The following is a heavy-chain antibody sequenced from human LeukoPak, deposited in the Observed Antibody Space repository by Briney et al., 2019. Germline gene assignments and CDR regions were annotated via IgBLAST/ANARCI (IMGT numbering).Heavy chain of an antibody. Sequence: SETLSLTCTVSGGSISSHYWSWIRQPPGKGLEWIGYIYYSGSTNYNPSLKSRATISVDTSKNQFSLKLSSVTAADTAVYYCASDSSIAARRGVYYYYMDVWGKGTTVTVSS. CDR2: IYYSGST. V-gene: IGHV4-59*11. D-gene: IGHD6-6*01. J-gene: IGHJ6*03. CDR3: ASDSSIAARRGVYYYYMDV. CDR1: GGSISSHY.